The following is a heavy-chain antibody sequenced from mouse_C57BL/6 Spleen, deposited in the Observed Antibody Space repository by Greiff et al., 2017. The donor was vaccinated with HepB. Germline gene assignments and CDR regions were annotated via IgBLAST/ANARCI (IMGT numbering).Heavy chain of an antibody. J-gene: IGHJ3*01. V-gene: IGHV14-4*01. CDR1: GFNIKDDY. D-gene: IGHD1-1*01. Sequence: DVQLVESGAELVRPGASVKVSCTASGFNIKDDYMHWVEQRPEQGLEWIGWIDPENGDTEYASKFQGKATITADTSSNTAYLQLSSLTSEDTAVYYCTTYDYGSSPFAYWGQGTLVTVSA. CDR2: IDPENGDT. CDR3: TTYDYGSSPFAY.